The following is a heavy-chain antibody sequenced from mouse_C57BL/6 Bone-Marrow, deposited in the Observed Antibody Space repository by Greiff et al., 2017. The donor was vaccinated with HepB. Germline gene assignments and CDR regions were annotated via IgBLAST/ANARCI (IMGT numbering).Heavy chain of an antibody. CDR2: ISSGGSYT. D-gene: IGHD1-1*02. CDR3: ARLWLWFAY. CDR1: GFTFSSYG. V-gene: IGHV5-6*01. Sequence: EVQGVESGGGLVKPGGSLKLSCAASGFTFSSYGMSWVRQTPDKRLEWVATISSGGSYTYYPDSVKGRFTISRDNAKNTLYLQMSSLKSEDTAMYYCARLWLWFAYWGHGTLVTVSA. J-gene: IGHJ3*01.